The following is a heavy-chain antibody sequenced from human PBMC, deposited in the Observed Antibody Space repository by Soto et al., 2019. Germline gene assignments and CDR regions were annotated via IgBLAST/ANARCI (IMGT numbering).Heavy chain of an antibody. J-gene: IGHJ6*02. V-gene: IGHV3-48*01. CDR3: ARSVRSGTYPYYYYAMDG. Sequence: GGSLRLSCAASGFTFSSYSMNWVRQAPGKGLEWVSYISSSSSTIYYADSVKGRFTISRDNAKNSLYLQMNSLRAEDTAVYYCARSVRSGTYPYYYYAMDGWGQGTTVTVSS. D-gene: IGHD3-10*01. CDR2: ISSSSSTI. CDR1: GFTFSSYS.